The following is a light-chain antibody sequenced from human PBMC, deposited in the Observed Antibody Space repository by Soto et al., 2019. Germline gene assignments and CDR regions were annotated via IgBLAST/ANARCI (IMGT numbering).Light chain of an antibody. J-gene: IGKJ4*01. CDR2: HAS. CDR1: QSVGRDY. Sequence: EIVLTQSPGTLSLSPGERATLSCRASQSVGRDYLAWYQQKPGQAPRLLIYHASNRATGIPDRFSGSGSGTDFNLTISRLEPEDFADFSCQQYASSPLTFGGGTKVEIK. CDR3: QQYASSPLT. V-gene: IGKV3-20*01.